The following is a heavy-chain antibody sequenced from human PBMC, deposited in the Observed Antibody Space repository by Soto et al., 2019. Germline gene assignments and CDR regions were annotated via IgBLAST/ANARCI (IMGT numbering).Heavy chain of an antibody. D-gene: IGHD3-10*01. CDR1: GDNFKKNV. CDR2: TIPALGKT. J-gene: IGHJ6*02. V-gene: IGHV1-69*10. CDR3: ARGPFRPSAMDV. Sequence: SVKVPCKPSGDNFKKNVFTWVRQAPGQGLEWMGGTIPALGKTHYIEKFQGRVTITVDDATRTVYMEVRDLTSEDTAIYYCARGPFRPSAMDVWGQGTTVTVSS.